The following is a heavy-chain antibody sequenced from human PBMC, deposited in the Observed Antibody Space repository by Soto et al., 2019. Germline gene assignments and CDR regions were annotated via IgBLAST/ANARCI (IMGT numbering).Heavy chain of an antibody. CDR3: ARIRHPPYCSSTSCYMEGWFDP. V-gene: IGHV2-70*01. CDR2: IDWDDDK. Sequence: SGPTLVNPTQTLALTCTFSGFSLSTSGMCVSWIRQPPGKALEWLALIDWDDDKYYSTSLKTRLTISKDTSKNQVVLTMTNMDPVDTATYYCARIRHPPYCSSTSCYMEGWFDPWGQGTLVTVSS. J-gene: IGHJ5*02. D-gene: IGHD2-2*02. CDR1: GFSLSTSGMC.